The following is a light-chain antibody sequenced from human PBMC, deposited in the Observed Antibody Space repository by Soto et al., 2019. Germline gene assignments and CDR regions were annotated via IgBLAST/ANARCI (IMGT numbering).Light chain of an antibody. V-gene: IGKV1-5*01. CDR1: HYISMW. CDR2: DAS. CDR3: QQRSQWPPMT. J-gene: IGKJ5*01. Sequence: DIQMTQSPSTLSASVGDRVSFTCRASHYISMWLAWYQQRPGKAPSLLITDASKLESGVPARFSGSGSGTDFSLTISSLEPEDVAVYYCQQRSQWPPMTFGQGTRLEIK.